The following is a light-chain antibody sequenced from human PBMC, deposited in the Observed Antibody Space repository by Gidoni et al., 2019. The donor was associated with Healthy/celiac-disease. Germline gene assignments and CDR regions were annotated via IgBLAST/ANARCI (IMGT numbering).Light chain of an antibody. CDR2: GAS. V-gene: IGKV3-20*01. CDR3: QQYGSSGS. Sequence: EIVLTQSPGTLSLSPGERATLSCRASQSVSSSYLAWYQQKPGQAPRPLIDGASSRATGIPDRFSGSGSGTDFTLTISRLEPEDFAVYYCQQYGSSGSFGQGTKLEIK. J-gene: IGKJ2*04. CDR1: QSVSSSY.